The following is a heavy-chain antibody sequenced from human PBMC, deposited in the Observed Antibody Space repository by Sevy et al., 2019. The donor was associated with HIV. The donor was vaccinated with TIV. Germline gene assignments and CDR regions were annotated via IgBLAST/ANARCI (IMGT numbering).Heavy chain of an antibody. CDR2: MSPGDSDP. CDR3: AILDSYSIGWSPRYYFDY. D-gene: IGHD6-19*01. Sequence: GESLKISCKGSAYTFTTHWIGWVRQMPGKGLEWMGIMSPGDSDPRYSPSFQGQVTMSVDKSVSTAYLQWHSLETSDTAISYCAILDSYSIGWSPRYYFDYWGQGTLVTVSS. CDR1: AYTFTTHW. V-gene: IGHV5-51*01. J-gene: IGHJ4*02.